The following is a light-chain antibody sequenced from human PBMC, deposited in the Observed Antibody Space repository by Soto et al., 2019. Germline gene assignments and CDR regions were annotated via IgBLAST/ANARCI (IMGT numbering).Light chain of an antibody. V-gene: IGKV3-11*01. CDR1: QSVRSY. CDR3: QHRSSWPLT. Sequence: EIVLTQSPATLSLSPGERATLSCRASQSVRSYLGWYQQKPGQAPRLLIYDTSNMATGIPARFSGSGSGTDYTLTISSLEPEDFAVYYCQHRSSWPLTFGGGTKVEIK. J-gene: IGKJ4*01. CDR2: DTS.